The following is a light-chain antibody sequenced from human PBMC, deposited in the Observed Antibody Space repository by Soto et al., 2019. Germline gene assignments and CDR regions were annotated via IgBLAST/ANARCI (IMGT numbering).Light chain of an antibody. CDR3: QQSYSTPRT. J-gene: IGKJ1*01. CDR2: AAS. V-gene: IGKV1-39*01. Sequence: DIQMTQSPSSLSASVGDRVTITCRASQSISSYLNWYQQKPGKAPKLLIYAASSLQSGVPSRFSDSASRTDFTLTISSLQPEDFATYYCQQSYSTPRTFGQGTKVDIK. CDR1: QSISSY.